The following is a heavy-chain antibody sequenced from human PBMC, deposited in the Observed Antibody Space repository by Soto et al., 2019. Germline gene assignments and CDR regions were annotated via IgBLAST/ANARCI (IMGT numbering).Heavy chain of an antibody. CDR3: ATANWSHHYFDP. J-gene: IGHJ5*02. D-gene: IGHD1-1*01. Sequence: SETLSLTCAVYGGSFSGYYWSWLRQPPGKGLEWIGEINHSGSPNYNPSLKSRVTISVDTSKNQFSLKMTSVTAADTAVYYCATANWSHHYFDPWGQGTLVTVS. CDR1: GGSFSGYY. CDR2: INHSGSP. V-gene: IGHV4-34*01.